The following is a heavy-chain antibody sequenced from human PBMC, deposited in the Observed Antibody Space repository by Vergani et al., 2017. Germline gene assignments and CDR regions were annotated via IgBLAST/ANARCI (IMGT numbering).Heavy chain of an antibody. Sequence: EVPLVQSGAEVKKPGESLKISCKGSGYSFTSYWIGWVRQMPGKGLEWRVIIYPGDSDTSYSPSFPGQVTISADKSISTAYLQWSSLKASDTAMYYCACNYYDSSGSFDYWGQGTLVTVSS. CDR1: GYSFTSYW. CDR3: ACNYYDSSGSFDY. J-gene: IGHJ4*02. V-gene: IGHV5-51*03. CDR2: IYPGDSDT. D-gene: IGHD3-22*01.